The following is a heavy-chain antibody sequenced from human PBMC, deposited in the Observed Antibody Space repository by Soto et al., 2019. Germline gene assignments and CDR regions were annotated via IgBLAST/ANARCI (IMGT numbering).Heavy chain of an antibody. V-gene: IGHV3-23*01. CDR1: GFTFYNYA. J-gene: IGHJ3*01. Sequence: EVQLLESGGGLVRPGGSLRLSCAAAGFTFYNYAMHWVRQAPGKGLVWVSTISGGGDGTYYADSVKGRFTISRDNSRNTVFLQMNSLRAEVTAVYNCAKRGLGSLATYCTTGDCHYAFDVWGQGTLVTVSS. D-gene: IGHD2-8*01. CDR3: AKRGLGSLATYCTTGDCHYAFDV. CDR2: ISGGGDGT.